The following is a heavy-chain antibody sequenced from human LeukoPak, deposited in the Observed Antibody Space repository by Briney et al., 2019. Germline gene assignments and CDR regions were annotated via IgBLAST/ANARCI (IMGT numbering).Heavy chain of an antibody. D-gene: IGHD3-10*01. J-gene: IGHJ4*02. CDR1: GESLSGFY. V-gene: IGHV4-34*01. Sequence: SETLSLTCAVYGESLSGFYWSWIRQPPGKGLEWIGEINHGGSTNYNPSLKSRVVISIDTSKNQFSLKLNSVTAADTAVYYCARHPMVRGVYIDYWGQGTLVTVSS. CDR3: ARHPMVRGVYIDY. CDR2: INHGGST.